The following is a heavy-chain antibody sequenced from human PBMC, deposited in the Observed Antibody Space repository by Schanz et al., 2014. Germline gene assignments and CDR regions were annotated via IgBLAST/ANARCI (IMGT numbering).Heavy chain of an antibody. CDR3: AKSLESCPGGRCSRGYFDY. CDR2: ISDSGDTA. J-gene: IGHJ4*02. Sequence: EVHLVESGGGLVQPGGSLRLSCAASGFTFTNYAMSWVRQAPGKGLEWVSLISDSGDTAYYADSVKGRFTISRDNFKGALYLQMSSLRAKDTAVYYCAKSLESCPGGRCSRGYFDYWGQGTLVTVSS. D-gene: IGHD2-8*02. CDR1: GFTFTNYA. V-gene: IGHV3-23*04.